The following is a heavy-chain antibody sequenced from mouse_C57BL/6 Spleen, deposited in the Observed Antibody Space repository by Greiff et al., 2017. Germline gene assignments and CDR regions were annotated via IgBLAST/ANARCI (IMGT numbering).Heavy chain of an antibody. D-gene: IGHD2-2*01. V-gene: IGHV1-59*01. J-gene: IGHJ3*01. CDR3: AREGTMVTTVFAY. Sequence: QVQLQQPGAELVRPGTSVKLSCKASGYTFTSYWMHWVKQRPGQGLEWIGVIDPSDSYTNYNQKFKGKATLTVDTSSSTAYMQLSSLTSEDSAVYYCAREGTMVTTVFAYWGQGTLVTVSA. CDR2: IDPSDSYT. CDR1: GYTFTSYW.